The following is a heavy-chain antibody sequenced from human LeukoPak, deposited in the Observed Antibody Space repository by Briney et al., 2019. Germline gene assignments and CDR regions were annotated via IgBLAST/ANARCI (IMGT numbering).Heavy chain of an antibody. V-gene: IGHV3-48*03. Sequence: GGSLRLSCAASGFTFSSYEMNWVRQAPGKGLEWASYISSSGSTIYYADSVKGRFTISRDNAKNSLYLQMNSLRAEDTAVYYCARDRGYDSSGYSPYFDYWGQGTLVTVSS. CDR1: GFTFSSYE. J-gene: IGHJ4*02. CDR2: ISSSGSTI. D-gene: IGHD3-22*01. CDR3: ARDRGYDSSGYSPYFDY.